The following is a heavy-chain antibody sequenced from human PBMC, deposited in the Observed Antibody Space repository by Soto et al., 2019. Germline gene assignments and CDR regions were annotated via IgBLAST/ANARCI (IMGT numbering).Heavy chain of an antibody. CDR2: IYYSGGT. CDR1: GGPISSGDYY. J-gene: IGHJ4*02. V-gene: IGHV4-30-4*01. D-gene: IGHD2-15*01. CDR3: ARVADCSGGRCYFSVDY. Sequence: VQLQESGPGLVKPSQTLSLTCTVSGGPISSGDYYLSWIRQPPGKGLGGIGDIYYSGGTYYNPSLKSRVTISVDTSKNQFSLKLSSVTAADTAVYYCARVADCSGGRCYFSVDYWGQGTLVTVSS.